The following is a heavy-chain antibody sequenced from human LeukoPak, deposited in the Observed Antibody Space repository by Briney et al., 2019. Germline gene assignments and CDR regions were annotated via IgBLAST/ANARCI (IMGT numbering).Heavy chain of an antibody. V-gene: IGHV3-15*01. Sequence: GGSLRLSCAASGFTFSNAWMSWVRQAPGKGLEWVGRIKSKTDGGTTDYAAPVKGRFTISRDDSKNTLYLQMNSLKTEDTAVYYCTTGVITFGGVISESWGQGTLVTVSS. J-gene: IGHJ5*02. D-gene: IGHD3-16*02. CDR1: GFTFSNAW. CDR3: TTGVITFGGVISES. CDR2: IKSKTDGGTT.